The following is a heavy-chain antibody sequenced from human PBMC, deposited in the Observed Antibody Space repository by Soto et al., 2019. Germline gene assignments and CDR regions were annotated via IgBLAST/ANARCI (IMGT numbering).Heavy chain of an antibody. D-gene: IGHD3-10*01. Sequence: QEQLVHSGAEVKKPGASVKVSCKAAGYAFTAYYIHWVRQATGQGLEWMVWINHDSGDTNYAQKFQGWVTMTRYSSISTAYKELRRQKSDDTAVYYCARDKEVLNKMVRVVILYGIDVWGQGTTVTVAS. J-gene: IGHJ6*02. V-gene: IGHV1-2*04. CDR2: INHDSGDT. CDR3: ARDKEVLNKMVRVVILYGIDV. CDR1: GYAFTAYY.